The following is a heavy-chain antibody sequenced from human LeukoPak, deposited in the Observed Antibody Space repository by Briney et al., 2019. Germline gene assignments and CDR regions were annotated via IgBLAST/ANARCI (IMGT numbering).Heavy chain of an antibody. CDR2: ISGSGGST. CDR3: ARGYGDYTDY. V-gene: IGHV3-23*01. Sequence: GGSLRLSCAASGFTFSSYAMSWVRQAPGKGLEWVSAISGSGGSTYYADSVKGRFTISRDNAKNSLYLQMNSLRAEDTAVYYCARGYGDYTDYWGQGTLVTVSS. J-gene: IGHJ4*02. D-gene: IGHD4-17*01. CDR1: GFTFSSYA.